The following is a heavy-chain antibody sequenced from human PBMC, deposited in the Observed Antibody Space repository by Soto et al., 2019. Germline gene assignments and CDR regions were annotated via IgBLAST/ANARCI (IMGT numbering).Heavy chain of an antibody. CDR3: ARGGCSGGGYCYTVGAYYGMDV. CDR2: IYYSGTT. D-gene: IGHD2-21*02. J-gene: IGHJ6*02. CDR1: GDPINSGDYY. Sequence: QVQLQESGPGLVKPSQTLSLSCTVSGDPINSGDYYWNWIRQPPGKGLEWIGYIYYSGTTYNNPSLRSRATISVDRSKNQLSLRLSSVTAADTAVYYCARGGCSGGGYCYTVGAYYGMDVWGQGTTVTVSS. V-gene: IGHV4-30-4*01.